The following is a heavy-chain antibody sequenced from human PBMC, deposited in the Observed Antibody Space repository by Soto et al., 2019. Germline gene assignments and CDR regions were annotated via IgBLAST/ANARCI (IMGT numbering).Heavy chain of an antibody. CDR1: GFTFSSYA. CDR3: AKIPHSSSWYLDAFDI. J-gene: IGHJ3*02. V-gene: IGHV3-23*01. CDR2: ISGSGGST. Sequence: EVQLLESGGGLVQPGGSLRLSCAASGFTFSSYAMSWVRQAPGKGLGWVSAISGSGGSTYYADSVKGRFTISRDNSKHTLYLQMNSLRAEDTAVYYCAKIPHSSSWYLDAFDIWGQGTMVTVSS. D-gene: IGHD6-13*01.